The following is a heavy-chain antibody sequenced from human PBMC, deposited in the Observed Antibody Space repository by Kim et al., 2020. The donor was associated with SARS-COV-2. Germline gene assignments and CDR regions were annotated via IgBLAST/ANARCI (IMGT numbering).Heavy chain of an antibody. CDR1: GFTFSNAW. Sequence: GGSLRLSCAASGFTFSNAWMSWVRQAPGKGLEWVGRIKSKTDGGTTDYAAPVKGRFTISRDDSKNTLYLQMNSLKTEDTAVYYCTTEALLGIFGVVIPDFDYWGQGTLVTVSS. CDR3: TTEALLGIFGVVIPDFDY. D-gene: IGHD3-3*01. J-gene: IGHJ4*02. V-gene: IGHV3-15*01. CDR2: IKSKTDGGTT.